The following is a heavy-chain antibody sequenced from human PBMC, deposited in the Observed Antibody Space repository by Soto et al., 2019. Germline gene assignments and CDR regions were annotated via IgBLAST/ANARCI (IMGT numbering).Heavy chain of an antibody. CDR2: IIPIFGTA. CDR3: ARSGCSGGSCYRVHYYYGMDV. V-gene: IGHV1-69*06. Sequence: ASVKVSCKASGGTFSSYAISWVRQAPGQGLEWMGGIIPIFGTANYAQKFQGRVTITADKSTSTAYMELSSLRSEDTAVYYCARSGCSGGSCYRVHYYYGMDVWGQGTTVTVSS. CDR1: GGTFSSYA. J-gene: IGHJ6*02. D-gene: IGHD2-15*01.